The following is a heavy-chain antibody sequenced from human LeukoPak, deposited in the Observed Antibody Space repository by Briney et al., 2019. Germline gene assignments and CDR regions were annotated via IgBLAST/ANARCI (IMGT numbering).Heavy chain of an antibody. CDR2: IYHSGST. D-gene: IGHD4-17*01. V-gene: IGHV4-38-2*02. J-gene: IGHJ4*02. CDR1: GYSISSGYY. Sequence: PSETLSLTCTVSGYSISSGYYWGWIRQPPGKGLEWIGSIYHSGSTYYNPSLKSRVTISVDTSKNQFSLKLSSVTAADTAVYYCASSRSPGDYGFDYWGQGTLVTVSS. CDR3: ASSRSPGDYGFDY.